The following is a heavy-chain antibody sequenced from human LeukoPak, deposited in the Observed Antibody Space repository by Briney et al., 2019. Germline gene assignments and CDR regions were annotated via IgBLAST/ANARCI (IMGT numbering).Heavy chain of an antibody. CDR2: ISSGGGDT. CDR3: AKAEGATLFYYGVDV. J-gene: IGHJ6*02. Sequence: GGSLRLSCAASGFTFSSYEMNWVRQAPGKGLEWVSTISSGGGDTYYAGSVKGRFTISRDNSKNTLFLRMNSLRAEDTAVYYCAKAEGATLFYYGVDVWGQGTTVTVSS. CDR1: GFTFSSYE. V-gene: IGHV3-23*01.